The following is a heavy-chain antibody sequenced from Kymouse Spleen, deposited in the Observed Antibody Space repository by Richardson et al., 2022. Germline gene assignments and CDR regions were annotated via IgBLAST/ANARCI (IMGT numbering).Heavy chain of an antibody. CDR2: IYSGGST. CDR1: GFTVSSNY. J-gene: IGHJ4*02. CDR3: ARGYSSSWNYFDY. Sequence: EVQLVESGGGLIQPGGSLRLSCAASGFTVSSNYMSWVRQAPGKGLEWVSVIYSGGSTYYADSVKGRFTISRDNSKNTLYLQMNSLRAEDTAVYYCARGYSSSWNYFDYWGQGTLVTVSS. V-gene: IGHV3-53*01. D-gene: IGHD6-13*01.